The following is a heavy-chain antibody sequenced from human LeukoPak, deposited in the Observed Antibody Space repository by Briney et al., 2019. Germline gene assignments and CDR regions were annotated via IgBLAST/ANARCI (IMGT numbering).Heavy chain of an antibody. J-gene: IGHJ4*02. Sequence: GGSLRLSCAASGFTFSNYWMHWVRQAPGKGLVWVAAIKTDGSDMQYADSVKGRFAISRDNAKNTVYLQMNSLRDEDTAVYYCVRDQTVFTILDYWGQGTLVTVSS. CDR1: GFTFSNYW. V-gene: IGHV3-74*03. CDR2: IKTDGSDM. D-gene: IGHD4-17*01. CDR3: VRDQTVFTILDY.